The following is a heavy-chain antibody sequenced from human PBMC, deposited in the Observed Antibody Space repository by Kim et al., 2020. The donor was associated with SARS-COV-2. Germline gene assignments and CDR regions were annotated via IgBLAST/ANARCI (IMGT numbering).Heavy chain of an antibody. V-gene: IGHV3-30*18. Sequence: GGSLRLSCAASGLTFSSYGMHWVRQAPGKGLEWVAFISSDGSNKYYADSVEGRFTISRDNSKNALFLQMNSLRAEDTGMYYCAKGGMTTPIDHDYWGQGTLVTVSS. J-gene: IGHJ4*02. CDR1: GLTFSSYG. CDR2: ISSDGSNK. CDR3: AKGGMTTPIDHDY.